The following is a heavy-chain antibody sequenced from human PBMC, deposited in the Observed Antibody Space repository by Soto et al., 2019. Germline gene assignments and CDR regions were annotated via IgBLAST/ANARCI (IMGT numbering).Heavy chain of an antibody. J-gene: IGHJ4*02. Sequence: ASVKVSCKASGYTFTSYYMHWVRQAPGQGLEWMGIINPSGGSTSYAQKFQGRVTMTRDTSTSTVYMELSSLRSEDTAVYYCARGPQYDFWSGYYRDSYYFDYWGQGTLVTVSS. V-gene: IGHV1-46*01. CDR2: INPSGGST. CDR1: GYTFTSYY. D-gene: IGHD3-3*01. CDR3: ARGPQYDFWSGYYRDSYYFDY.